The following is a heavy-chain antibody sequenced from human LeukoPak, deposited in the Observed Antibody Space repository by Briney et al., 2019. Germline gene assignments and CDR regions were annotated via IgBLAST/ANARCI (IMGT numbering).Heavy chain of an antibody. Sequence: GGSLRLSCAASGFSFSDYWMTWVRQAPGKGLEWVANIKQDESEKYYVDSVKGRFTISRDNAKNSLYLQMNSLRVEDTAVYYCARVIAVAGTGWFDPWGQGTLVTVSS. D-gene: IGHD6-19*01. CDR3: ARVIAVAGTGWFDP. CDR2: IKQDESEK. V-gene: IGHV3-7*03. J-gene: IGHJ5*02. CDR1: GFSFSDYW.